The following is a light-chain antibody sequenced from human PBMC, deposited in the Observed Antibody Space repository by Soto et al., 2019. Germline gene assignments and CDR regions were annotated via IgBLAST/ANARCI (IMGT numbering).Light chain of an antibody. CDR3: QAWGRSVYVV. J-gene: IGLJ2*01. CDR2: QDN. CDR1: KLGSKY. Sequence: SYELTQPPSVSVSPRQTASITCSGDKLGSKYACWYQQKPGQSPVLVIYQDNKRPSGSPERFSGSNSGNTATLTISGTQAMDEADAYCQAWGRSVYVVFGGGTKLTVL. V-gene: IGLV3-1*01.